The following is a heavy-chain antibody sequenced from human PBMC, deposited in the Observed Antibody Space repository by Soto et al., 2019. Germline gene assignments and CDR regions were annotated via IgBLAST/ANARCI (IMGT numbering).Heavy chain of an antibody. CDR3: EHRENWNYDY. CDR2: IYGNDDK. Sequence: SGPTLVNPTQPLTRTCTFSVFSPSTIGVAVGWIRQPPGKALEWLALIYGNDDKRYSPSLKSRLTITKETSKNQVVLTMTNMDPVDTDTYYCEHRENWNYDYWGQGTLVTVSS. D-gene: IGHD1-7*01. J-gene: IGHJ4*02. CDR1: VFSPSTIGVA. V-gene: IGHV2-5*01.